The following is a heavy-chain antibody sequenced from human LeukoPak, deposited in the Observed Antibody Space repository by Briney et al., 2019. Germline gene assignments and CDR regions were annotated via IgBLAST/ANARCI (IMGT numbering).Heavy chain of an antibody. CDR3: AKGGYGSGSSHYFDY. CDR1: GFTFSSYA. D-gene: IGHD3-10*01. J-gene: IGHJ4*02. V-gene: IGHV3-23*01. CDR2: ISGSGGST. Sequence: GGSLRLSCAASGFTFSSYAMSWVRQAPGKGLEWVSAISGSGGSTYYADSVKGRFTISRDNSKNTLYLQMNSLRAEDTAVYYCAKGGYGSGSSHYFDYWGQGTLVTVSS.